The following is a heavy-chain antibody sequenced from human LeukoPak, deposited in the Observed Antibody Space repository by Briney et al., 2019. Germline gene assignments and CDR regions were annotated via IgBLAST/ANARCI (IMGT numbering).Heavy chain of an antibody. CDR3: ARRRVQYNYTFDI. V-gene: IGHV3-7*03. D-gene: IGHD5-18*01. J-gene: IGHJ3*02. Sequence: GGSLRLSCAASGFTFSSYWMSWVRQAPVKGLEWVANIKQDGSEKYYVDSVKGRFTISRDNAKNSLYLQMNSLRAEDTAVYYCARRRVQYNYTFDIWGQGTMVTVSS. CDR1: GFTFSSYW. CDR2: IKQDGSEK.